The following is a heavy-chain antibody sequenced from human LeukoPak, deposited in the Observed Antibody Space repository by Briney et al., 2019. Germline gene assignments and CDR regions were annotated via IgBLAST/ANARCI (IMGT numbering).Heavy chain of an antibody. D-gene: IGHD5-12*01. CDR2: INHSGST. V-gene: IGHV4-34*01. Sequence: PSETLSLTCAVHGGSFSGYYWSWIRQPPGKGLEWIGEINHSGSTNYNPSLKSRVTISVDTSKNQFSLKLSSVTAADTAVYYCARGRILSIVATHSPSFDYWGQGTLVTVSS. J-gene: IGHJ4*02. CDR3: ARGRILSIVATHSPSFDY. CDR1: GGSFSGYY.